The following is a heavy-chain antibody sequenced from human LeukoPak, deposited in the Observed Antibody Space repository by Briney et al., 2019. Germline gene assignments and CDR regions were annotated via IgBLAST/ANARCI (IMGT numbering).Heavy chain of an antibody. D-gene: IGHD3-22*01. CDR2: ISAGGGSI. CDR3: TKDAADYYDSSGFIAGSYYFDY. CDR1: GFTFSSYA. Sequence: GGSLRLSCTASGFTFSSYALSWVRQAPGKGLEWVSLISAGGGSIYYIDSVKGRFIISRDNSKNTLYLQMNSLRVEDTAVYYCTKDAADYYDSSGFIAGSYYFDYWGQGTLVTVSS. V-gene: IGHV3-23*01. J-gene: IGHJ4*02.